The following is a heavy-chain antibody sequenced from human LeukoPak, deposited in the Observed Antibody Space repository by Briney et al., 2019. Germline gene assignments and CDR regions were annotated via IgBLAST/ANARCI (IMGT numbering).Heavy chain of an antibody. CDR2: IWHDGSYK. CDR3: ASGDYSSGWHLDY. CDR1: AFPFSSYG. V-gene: IGHV3-33*01. D-gene: IGHD6-19*01. J-gene: IGHJ4*02. Sequence: GGSLRLSCTTSAFPFSSYGMHWVRQAPGKGLEWVAVIWHDGSYKYYADSVKGRLTISRDNSKDTLYLQMNSLKVEDTAVYYCASGDYSSGWHLDYWGQGALVTVSS.